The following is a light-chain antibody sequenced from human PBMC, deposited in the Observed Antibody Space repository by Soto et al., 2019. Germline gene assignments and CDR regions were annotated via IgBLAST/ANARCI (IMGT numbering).Light chain of an antibody. J-gene: IGLJ2*01. CDR1: SGHSSYA. CDR3: QTWDTGIRV. CDR2: LNGDGSH. Sequence: QSVLTQSPSASASLGASVKLTCTLSSGHSSYAIAWHQQQPEKGPRYLMKLNGDGSHDKGDGLPDRFSGSSSGAERYLTISSLQSEDEADYYCQTWDTGIRVFGGGTKVTVL. V-gene: IGLV4-69*01.